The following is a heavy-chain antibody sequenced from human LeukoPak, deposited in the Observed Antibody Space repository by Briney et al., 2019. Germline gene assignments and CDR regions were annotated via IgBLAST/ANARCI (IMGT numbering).Heavy chain of an antibody. Sequence: SVKVSCKASGYTFTSYGISWVRQAPGQGLEWMGGIIPIFGTANYAQKFQGRVTITADESTSTAYMELSSLRSEDTAVYYCARTYYYDSSGYYWTSFFDYWGQGTLVTVSS. CDR3: ARTYYYDSSGYYWTSFFDY. D-gene: IGHD3-22*01. CDR1: GYTFTSYG. V-gene: IGHV1-69*13. J-gene: IGHJ4*02. CDR2: IIPIFGTA.